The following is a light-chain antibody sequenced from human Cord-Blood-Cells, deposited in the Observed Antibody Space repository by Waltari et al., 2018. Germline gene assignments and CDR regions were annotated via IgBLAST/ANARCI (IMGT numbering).Light chain of an antibody. CDR3: CSYAGSYTVV. Sequence: QSALTQPRSVSGSPGQSVTISCTGTSSDVGGYNYVSWYQQHPGKAPKLMIYDVSKRPAVGHDLFSGSKAGNTAFLTISGLQAEDEADYYCCSYAGSYTVVFGGVTKLTVL. J-gene: IGLJ2*01. CDR2: DVS. CDR1: SSDVGGYNY. V-gene: IGLV2-11*01.